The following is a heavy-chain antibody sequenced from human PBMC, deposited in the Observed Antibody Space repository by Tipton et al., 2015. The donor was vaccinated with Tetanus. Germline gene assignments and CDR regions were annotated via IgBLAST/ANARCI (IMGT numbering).Heavy chain of an antibody. D-gene: IGHD6-19*01. CDR3: AKSDGAQTSGWYPSLYFDF. CDR1: GDSMTRYY. J-gene: IGHJ4*02. Sequence: TLSLTCTVSGDSMTRYYWSWIRQPPGKGLEWISYIFASGSTNYSPALKSRVTISMDTSKNQISLNLTSMTAADTAVYFCAKSDGAQTSGWYPSLYFDFWGQGTLVTVSS. V-gene: IGHV4-4*08. CDR2: IFASGST.